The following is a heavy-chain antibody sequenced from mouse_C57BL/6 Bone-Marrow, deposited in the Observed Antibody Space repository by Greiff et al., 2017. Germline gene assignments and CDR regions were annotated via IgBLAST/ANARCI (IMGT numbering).Heavy chain of an antibody. CDR1: GFTFSSYG. V-gene: IGHV5-6*01. J-gene: IGHJ4*01. CDR3: ARQALRSGDY. Sequence: EVQLVESGGDLVKPGGSLKLSCAASGFTFSSYGMSWFRQTPDKRLEWVATISSGGSYTYYPDSVKGRFTISRDNAKNTLYLQMSSLKSEDTAMYYCARQALRSGDYWGQGTSVTVSS. CDR2: ISSGGSYT.